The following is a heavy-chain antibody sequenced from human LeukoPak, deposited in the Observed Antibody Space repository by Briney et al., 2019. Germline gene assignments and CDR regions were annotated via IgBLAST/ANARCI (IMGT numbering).Heavy chain of an antibody. J-gene: IGHJ4*02. CDR3: VREDAHTYYFDF. CDR2: IIPILGIA. V-gene: IGHV1-69*04. CDR1: GGTFSSYA. Sequence: GSSVKVSCKASGGTFSSYAISWVRQAPGQGLEWMGRIIPILGIANYAQKFQGRVTITADKSTSTAYMELSSLGSEDTAVYYCVREDAHTYYFDFWGPGTLVTVSS. D-gene: IGHD2-2*01.